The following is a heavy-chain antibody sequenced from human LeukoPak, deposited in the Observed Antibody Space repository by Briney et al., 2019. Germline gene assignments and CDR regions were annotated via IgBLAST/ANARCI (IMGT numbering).Heavy chain of an antibody. Sequence: PSETLSLTCTVSGGSITTYYWSWIRQPPGKGLEWIGQIHSSGSANYNPSLKSRVAMSLDASKNQFSVRVSSVTAADTAIYYCARDILAVGATHYFDYWGQRRLVTVSS. CDR2: IHSSGSA. J-gene: IGHJ4*02. CDR3: ARDILAVGATHYFDY. V-gene: IGHV4-59*01. CDR1: GGSITTYY. D-gene: IGHD1-26*01.